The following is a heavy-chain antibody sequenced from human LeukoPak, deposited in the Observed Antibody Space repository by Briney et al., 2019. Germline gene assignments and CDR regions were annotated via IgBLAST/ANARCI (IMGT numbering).Heavy chain of an antibody. D-gene: IGHD4-23*01. CDR3: ARQEATVVTSFDY. J-gene: IGHJ4*02. Sequence: LGESLKISCKGSGYSFTSYWIGWVRQMPGKGLEWMGIIYPGDSDTRYSPSFQGQVAISADKSISTAYLQWSSLKASDTAMYYCARQEATVVTSFDYWGQGTLVTVSS. V-gene: IGHV5-51*01. CDR1: GYSFTSYW. CDR2: IYPGDSDT.